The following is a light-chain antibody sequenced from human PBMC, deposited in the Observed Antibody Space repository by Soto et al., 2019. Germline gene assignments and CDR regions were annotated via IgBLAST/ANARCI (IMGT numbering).Light chain of an antibody. CDR2: AAS. CDR3: QQSYNTPS. J-gene: IGKJ5*01. V-gene: IGKV1-39*01. Sequence: DIQLTPSTSSLSASLRDRVTLTCRASQTISSYLNWYQQKPGKAPNLLIYAASSLRSGVPSKFSGSGSGTDFTLTISSLQPEDAATYCCQQSYNTPSFGQGTRLEIK. CDR1: QTISSY.